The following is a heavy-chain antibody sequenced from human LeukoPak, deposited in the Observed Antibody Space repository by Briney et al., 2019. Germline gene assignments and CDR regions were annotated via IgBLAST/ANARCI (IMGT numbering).Heavy chain of an antibody. V-gene: IGHV3-30*18. J-gene: IGHJ6*02. CDR2: ISYDGSNK. CDR3: AKDQTTASYGMDV. Sequence: GGSLRLSCAASGFTFSSYAMSWVRQAPGKGLEWVAVISYDGSNKYYADSVKGRFTISRDNSKNTLYLQMNSLRAEDTAVYYCAKDQTTASYGMDVWGQGTTVTVSS. CDR1: GFTFSSYA. D-gene: IGHD4-17*01.